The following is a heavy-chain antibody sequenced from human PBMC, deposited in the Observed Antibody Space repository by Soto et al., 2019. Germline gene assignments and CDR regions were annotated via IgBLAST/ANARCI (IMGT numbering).Heavy chain of an antibody. Sequence: GSGPTLVNPTQTLTLTCTFSGFSLSTSGMCVNWVRQPPGKALEWLARIDWDDDKYYSTSLKTRLTISKDTPKNPVVLTMTNMDPVDTATYYCARMVLYRSSWFRVDYWGQGTLVTLFS. J-gene: IGHJ4*02. D-gene: IGHD6-13*01. V-gene: IGHV2-70*11. CDR3: ARMVLYRSSWFRVDY. CDR1: GFSLSTSGMC. CDR2: IDWDDDK.